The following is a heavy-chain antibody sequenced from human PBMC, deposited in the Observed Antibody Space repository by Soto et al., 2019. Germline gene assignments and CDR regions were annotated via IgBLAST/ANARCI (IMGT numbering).Heavy chain of an antibody. Sequence: PSETLSLTCTVSGGSISSSSYYWGWIRQPPGKGLEWIGSISYSGSTYYNPSLKSRVTISVDMSKNQFSLKLSSVTAADTAVYYCASRTLYCRGGNCSWDYRGQGTLVTVSS. V-gene: IGHV4-39*01. CDR2: ISYSGST. J-gene: IGHJ4*02. D-gene: IGHD2-15*01. CDR3: ASRTLYCRGGNCSWDY. CDR1: GGSISSSSYY.